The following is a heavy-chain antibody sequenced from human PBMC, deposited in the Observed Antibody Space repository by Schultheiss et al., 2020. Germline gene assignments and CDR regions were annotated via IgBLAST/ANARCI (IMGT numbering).Heavy chain of an antibody. CDR2: INHSGIT. D-gene: IGHD2-2*01. CDR1: GGSFSGYY. V-gene: IGHV4-34*01. Sequence: SETLSLTCAVYGGSFSGYYWSWIRQPPGKGLEWIGEINHSGITNYNPSLKSRVTISVDTSKNQFSLKLSSVTAADTAVYYCARDAYCSSTSCSQYYYYYYMDVFGKATQVTVAS. J-gene: IGHJ6*03. CDR3: ARDAYCSSTSCSQYYYYYYMDV.